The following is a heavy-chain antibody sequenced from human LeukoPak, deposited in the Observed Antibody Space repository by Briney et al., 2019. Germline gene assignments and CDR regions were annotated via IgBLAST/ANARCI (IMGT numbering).Heavy chain of an antibody. V-gene: IGHV4-59*01. CDR1: GGSISSYY. J-gene: IGHJ6*02. CDR3: ARDNWNYGSSMDV. D-gene: IGHD1-7*01. Sequence: SETLSLACTVSGGSISSYYWSWIRQPPGRGLEWIGYIYYSGSTNYNPSLKSRVTISVDTSKNQFSLKLSSVAAADTAVYYCARDNWNYGSSMDVWGQGTTVTVSS. CDR2: IYYSGST.